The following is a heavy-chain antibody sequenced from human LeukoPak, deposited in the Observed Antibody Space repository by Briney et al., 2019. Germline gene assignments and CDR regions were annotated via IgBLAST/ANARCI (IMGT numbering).Heavy chain of an antibody. Sequence: GGSLRLSCAASGFTFSIYAMSWVRQAQGKGLEWVSAISGSGGSTYCADSVKGRFTISRDNSKNTLYLQMNSLRAEDTAVYYCAKDYLEYYYGSGSLSAFDIWGQGTMVTVSS. CDR1: GFTFSIYA. CDR3: AKDYLEYYYGSGSLSAFDI. CDR2: ISGSGGST. D-gene: IGHD3-10*01. V-gene: IGHV3-23*01. J-gene: IGHJ3*02.